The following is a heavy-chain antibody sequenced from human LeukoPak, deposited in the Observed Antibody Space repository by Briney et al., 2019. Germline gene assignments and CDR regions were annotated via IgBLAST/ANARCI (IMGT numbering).Heavy chain of an antibody. J-gene: IGHJ4*02. D-gene: IGHD3-10*01. Sequence: GGSLRLSCAVSGFTFSNYAIHWVRQAPGKGLEWVALISFDGSNKYYADSVKGRFTISRDNSENTLHLQMNSLRPEDTAIYYCARDPTLVRGYFDYWGQGTLVTVSS. CDR3: ARDPTLVRGYFDY. CDR1: GFTFSNYA. V-gene: IGHV3-30-3*01. CDR2: ISFDGSNK.